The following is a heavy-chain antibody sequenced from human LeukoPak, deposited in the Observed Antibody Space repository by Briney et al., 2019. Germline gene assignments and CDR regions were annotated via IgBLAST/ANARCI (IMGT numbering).Heavy chain of an antibody. CDR1: GYTFSSYY. Sequence: ASVKVSCKASGYTFSSYYMHWVRQAPGQGLEWMGIINPSGSTSNAQKFQGRVTMTRDMSTTTVYMELSSLRSEDTAVYYCARGQWPGHDAFDIWGLGTMVTVSS. CDR2: INPSGST. D-gene: IGHD6-19*01. J-gene: IGHJ3*02. CDR3: ARGQWPGHDAFDI. V-gene: IGHV1-46*01.